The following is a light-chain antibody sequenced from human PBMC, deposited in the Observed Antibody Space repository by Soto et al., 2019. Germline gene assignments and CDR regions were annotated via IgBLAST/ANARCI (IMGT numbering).Light chain of an antibody. J-gene: IGKJ2*01. V-gene: IGKV3-20*01. CDR2: GAS. CDR3: QQYGGSPYT. Sequence: EIVLTQSPGTLSLSPGERATLPCRASQSVSSYYLAWYQQKPGQAPRLLIYGASSRATGIPDRFSGSGSGTDFTLTISRLEPEDFAVYYCQQYGGSPYTFGQGTKLEIK. CDR1: QSVSSYY.